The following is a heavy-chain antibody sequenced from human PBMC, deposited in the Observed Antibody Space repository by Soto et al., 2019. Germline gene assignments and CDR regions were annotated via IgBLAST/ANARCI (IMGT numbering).Heavy chain of an antibody. V-gene: IGHV1-18*01. CDR1: GYTFTSYG. J-gene: IGHJ6*02. CDR3: ARDLPAMEV. CDR2: IRAYNGNT. Sequence: QVQLVQSGAEVKKPGASVKVSCKASGYTFTSYGISWVRQAPGQGLEWMGWIRAYNGNTNYAQQLQGIVNMTTDTSTSTASMELRILRSDDTAVYYAARDLPAMEVWGQGTAVTVSS.